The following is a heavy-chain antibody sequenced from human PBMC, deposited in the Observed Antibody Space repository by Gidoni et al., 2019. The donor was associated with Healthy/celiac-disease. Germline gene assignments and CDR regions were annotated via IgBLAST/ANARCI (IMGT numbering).Heavy chain of an antibody. Sequence: QVQLVESGGGVVQPGRSLRLSCAASGFTFSRSAMHWVRQAPGKGLEWGEGISYDGSNKYYADSVKGRFTISRDNSKNTLYLQMNSLRAEDTAVYYCARDYNSGWSYYYYYYMDVWGKGTTVTVSS. J-gene: IGHJ6*03. CDR2: ISYDGSNK. CDR1: GFTFSRSA. CDR3: ARDYNSGWSYYYYYYMDV. D-gene: IGHD6-19*01. V-gene: IGHV3-30-3*01.